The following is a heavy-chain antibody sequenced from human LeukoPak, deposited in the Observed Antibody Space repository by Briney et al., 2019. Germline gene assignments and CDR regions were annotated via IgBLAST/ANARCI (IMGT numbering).Heavy chain of an antibody. CDR2: ISDGGGST. Sequence: PGGSLRLSCAASGFTFRSYAMTWVRQAPGKGLEWVSTISDGGGSTYYADSVKGRFTISRDNAKNTLYLQMDSLRAEDTAVYYCARDGDGYNMDYWGQETLVTVSS. D-gene: IGHD5-24*01. V-gene: IGHV3-23*01. J-gene: IGHJ4*02. CDR3: ARDGDGYNMDY. CDR1: GFTFRSYA.